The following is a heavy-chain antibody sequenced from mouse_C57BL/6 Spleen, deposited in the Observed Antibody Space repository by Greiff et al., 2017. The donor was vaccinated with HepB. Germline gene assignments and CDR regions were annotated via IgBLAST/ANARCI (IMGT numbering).Heavy chain of an antibody. Sequence: QVQLQQSGAELARPGASVKLSCKASGYTFTSYGISWVKQRPGQGLEWIGEIYPRSGNTYYNEKFKGKATLTADKSSSTAYMELRSLTSEDSAVYFCARRADYSNYAMDYWGQGTSVTVSS. CDR1: GYTFTSYG. J-gene: IGHJ4*01. D-gene: IGHD2-5*01. V-gene: IGHV1-81*01. CDR3: ARRADYSNYAMDY. CDR2: IYPRSGNT.